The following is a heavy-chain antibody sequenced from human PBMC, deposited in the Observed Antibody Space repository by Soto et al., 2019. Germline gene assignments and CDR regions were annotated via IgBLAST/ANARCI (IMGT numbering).Heavy chain of an antibody. V-gene: IGHV3-11*01. CDR1: GFTFSDHY. Sequence: GGSLRLSCAASGFTFSDHYMAWFRQTPERGLEWLAYISHRSLTIYHARSVKDRFTISRDDATDSLYLQLNSLRVEDTAVYFCERGGGSSPFDYWGQGTVVTVSS. CDR2: ISHRSLTI. J-gene: IGHJ4*02. D-gene: IGHD6-6*01. CDR3: ERGGGSSPFDY.